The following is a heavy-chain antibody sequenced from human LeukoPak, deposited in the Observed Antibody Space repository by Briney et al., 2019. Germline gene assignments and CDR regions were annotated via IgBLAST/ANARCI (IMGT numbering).Heavy chain of an antibody. Sequence: ASVKVSCKASGYTFTGYYMHWVRQAPGQGLEWMGWINPNSGGTNYAQKFQGRVTMTRDTSISTAYMELSRLRSDDTAVYYCARGSLVVPAVSDAFDIWGQGTMVTVSS. J-gene: IGHJ3*02. CDR3: ARGSLVVPAVSDAFDI. CDR1: GYTFTGYY. D-gene: IGHD2-2*01. CDR2: INPNSGGT. V-gene: IGHV1-2*02.